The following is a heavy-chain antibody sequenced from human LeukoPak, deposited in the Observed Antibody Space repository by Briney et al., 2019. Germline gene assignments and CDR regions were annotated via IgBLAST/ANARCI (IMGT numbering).Heavy chain of an antibody. Sequence: SGGSLRLSCEASGFTFSTYGMHWVRQAPGKGLEWVAYIRYDGSEKYYVDSVKGRFTISRDNSKNTVYLQMNSLRAEDTAVYYCAKVGGYYYAGFDYWGQGTLVTVSS. J-gene: IGHJ4*02. CDR3: AKVGGYYYAGFDY. D-gene: IGHD3-22*01. CDR1: GFTFSTYG. CDR2: IRYDGSEK. V-gene: IGHV3-30*02.